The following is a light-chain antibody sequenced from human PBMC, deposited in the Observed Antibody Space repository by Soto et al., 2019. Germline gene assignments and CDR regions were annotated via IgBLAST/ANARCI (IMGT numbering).Light chain of an antibody. Sequence: QSVLTQPPSASGSPGQSVTISCTGTSSDVGGYNYVSWYQQHPGKAPKLMIYEVSKRPSGVPDRFSGSKSGNTASLTVSGLQAEDEGDYYCTSYAASNNLVFGGGTKLTVL. V-gene: IGLV2-8*01. CDR1: SSDVGGYNY. CDR3: TSYAASNNLV. J-gene: IGLJ2*01. CDR2: EVS.